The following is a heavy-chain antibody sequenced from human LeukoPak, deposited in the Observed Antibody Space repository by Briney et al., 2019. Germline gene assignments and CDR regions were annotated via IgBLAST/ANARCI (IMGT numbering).Heavy chain of an antibody. D-gene: IGHD3-22*01. Sequence: PSQTLSLTCSVSGGSICSGSYYWSWIRQPAGTGLEWIVRMYTSRSTNYNPSLKSRVTMSFDASNNQFSLRLSSVTAADTAVYYCARVTTGGYYNYWGQGTLVTVSS. CDR1: GGSICSGSYY. CDR2: MYTSRST. V-gene: IGHV4-61*02. J-gene: IGHJ4*02. CDR3: ARVTTGGYYNY.